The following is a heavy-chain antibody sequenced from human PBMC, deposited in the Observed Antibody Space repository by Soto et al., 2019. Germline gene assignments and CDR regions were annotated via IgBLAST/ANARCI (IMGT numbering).Heavy chain of an antibody. CDR3: ARDSLSEPYYYESSGYYGGAFDI. D-gene: IGHD3-22*01. CDR1: GFTFSSYA. CDR2: ISYDGSNK. V-gene: IGHV3-30-3*01. J-gene: IGHJ3*02. Sequence: GGSLRLSCAASGFTFSSYAMHWVRQAPGKGLEWVAVISYDGSNKYYADSVKGRFTISRDNSKNTLYLQMNSLRAEDTAVYYCARDSLSEPYYYESSGYYGGAFDIWGQGTMVTVSS.